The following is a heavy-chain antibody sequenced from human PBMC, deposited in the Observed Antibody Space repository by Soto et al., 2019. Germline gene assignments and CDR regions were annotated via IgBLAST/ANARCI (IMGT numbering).Heavy chain of an antibody. CDR2: VYYSGST. V-gene: IGHV4-39*01. CDR3: GRLEGLATISYYFDY. D-gene: IGHD3-9*01. CDR1: GGSVSSSSYY. Sequence: QLQLQESGPGLVKPSETLSLTCTVPGGSVSSSSYYWGWVRRPPGKGLEWIGSVYYSGSTYYNPSLESRVTISVDKSKDQFSLKLMSLSAADTAVYYCGRLEGLATISYYFDYWGQGALVTVSS. J-gene: IGHJ4*02.